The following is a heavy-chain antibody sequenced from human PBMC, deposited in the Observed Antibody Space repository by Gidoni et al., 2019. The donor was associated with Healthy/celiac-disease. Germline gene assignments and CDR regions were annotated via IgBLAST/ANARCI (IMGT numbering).Heavy chain of an antibody. Sequence: EVQLVESGGDVVQPGGSLRLSCAASGFPFDDYAMHWVRQAPGKGLEWVSLISWDGGSTYYADSVKGRFTISRDNSKNSLYLQMNSLRAEDTALYYCAKDSGSYQEGIYFDYWGQGTLVTVSS. CDR2: ISWDGGST. J-gene: IGHJ4*02. CDR1: GFPFDDYA. V-gene: IGHV3-43D*04. CDR3: AKDSGSYQEGIYFDY. D-gene: IGHD1-26*01.